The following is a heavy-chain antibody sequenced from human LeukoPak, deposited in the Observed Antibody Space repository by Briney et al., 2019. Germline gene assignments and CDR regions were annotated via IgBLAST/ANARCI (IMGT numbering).Heavy chain of an antibody. Sequence: GGSLRLSCAASGFTFSSYAMSWVRQAPGKGLEWVSAISGSGGSTYYADSVKGRFTISRDNSKNTLYLQMNSLRAEDTAVYYCAKDTGQYYDYVWGSYRPPYYYYGMDVWGQGTTVTVSS. CDR2: ISGSGGST. CDR3: AKDTGQYYDYVWGSYRPPYYYYGMDV. V-gene: IGHV3-23*01. D-gene: IGHD3-16*02. J-gene: IGHJ6*02. CDR1: GFTFSSYA.